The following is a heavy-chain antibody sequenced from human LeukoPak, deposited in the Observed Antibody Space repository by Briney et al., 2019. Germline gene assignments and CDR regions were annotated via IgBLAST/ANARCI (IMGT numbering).Heavy chain of an antibody. CDR2: IKQDGSEK. CDR3: ARPIAVAGNFDY. CDR1: GFTLSSYW. J-gene: IGHJ4*02. V-gene: IGHV3-7*05. Sequence: GGSLRLSCGASGFTLSSYWMRWVRQAPGRALEWLANIKQDGSEKYYVDSVKGRFTISRDNAKNSLYLQMNSLRAEDTAVYYCARPIAVAGNFDYWGQGTLVTVSS. D-gene: IGHD6-19*01.